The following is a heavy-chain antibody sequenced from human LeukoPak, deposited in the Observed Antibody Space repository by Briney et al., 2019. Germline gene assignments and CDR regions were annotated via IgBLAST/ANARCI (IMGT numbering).Heavy chain of an antibody. J-gene: IGHJ4*02. CDR2: IYSGGST. D-gene: IGHD4-23*01. CDR3: ARESPGGSYFDY. Sequence: GGSLRLSCAASGFTFSNYGMNWVRQAPGKGLEWVSVIYSGGSTYYADSVKGRFTISRDNSKNTMSLQMNSLRAEDTAVYYCARESPGGSYFDYWGQGTLVTVSS. CDR1: GFTFSNYG. V-gene: IGHV3-53*01.